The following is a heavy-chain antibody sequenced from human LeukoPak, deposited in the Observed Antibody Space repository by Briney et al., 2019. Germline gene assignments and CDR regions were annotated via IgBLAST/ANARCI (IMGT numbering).Heavy chain of an antibody. Sequence: GESLKISCKGCGYSFTSYWIGWVRQMPGKGLEWMGIIYPGDSDTRYSPSFQGQVTISADKSISTAYLQWSSLKASDTAMYYCARSYSSSWYDRLYYYGMDVWGQGTTVTVSS. CDR3: ARSYSSSWYDRLYYYGMDV. D-gene: IGHD6-13*01. J-gene: IGHJ6*02. V-gene: IGHV5-51*01. CDR1: GYSFTSYW. CDR2: IYPGDSDT.